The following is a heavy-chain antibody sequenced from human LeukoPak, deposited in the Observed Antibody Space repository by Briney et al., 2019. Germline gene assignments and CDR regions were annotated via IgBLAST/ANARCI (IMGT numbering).Heavy chain of an antibody. J-gene: IGHJ4*02. D-gene: IGHD2-2*01. Sequence: GGSLRLSCAASGFTFSSYWMHWVRQAPGKGLVWVSRISSAGSSTTYADSVKGRFTISRDNAKNTLYLQMSSLRAEDTAVYYCARVGYCSSTSCYAVDYWGQGTLVTVSS. V-gene: IGHV3-74*01. CDR1: GFTFSSYW. CDR2: ISSAGSST. CDR3: ARVGYCSSTSCYAVDY.